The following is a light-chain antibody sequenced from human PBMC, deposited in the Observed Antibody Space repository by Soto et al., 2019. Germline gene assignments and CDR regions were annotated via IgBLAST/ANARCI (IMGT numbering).Light chain of an antibody. CDR1: QSLLHSNGYND. Sequence: DIVMTQSPLSLPVTPGEPASISCRSSQSLLHSNGYNDLDWYLQKPGQSPQLLIYLGSNRASGVTDRFSGSGSGTDFTLKIRRVEAEDVGGYSCMQALHTPTFGQGTKVEIK. V-gene: IGKV2-28*01. CDR3: MQALHTPT. J-gene: IGKJ1*01. CDR2: LGS.